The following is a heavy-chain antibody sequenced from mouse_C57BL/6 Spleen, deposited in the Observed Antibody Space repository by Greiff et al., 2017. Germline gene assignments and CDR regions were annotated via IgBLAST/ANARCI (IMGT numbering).Heavy chain of an antibody. V-gene: IGHV5-6*01. J-gene: IGHJ4*01. CDR1: GFTFSSYG. CDR2: ISSGGSYT. Sequence: EVQRVESGGDLVKPGGSLKLSCAASGFTFSSYGMSWVRQTPDKRLEWVATISSGGSYTYYPDSVKGRFTISRDNAKNTLYLQMSSLKSEDTAMYYCARHPYYYGSMYYAMDYWGQGTSVTVSS. D-gene: IGHD1-1*01. CDR3: ARHPYYYGSMYYAMDY.